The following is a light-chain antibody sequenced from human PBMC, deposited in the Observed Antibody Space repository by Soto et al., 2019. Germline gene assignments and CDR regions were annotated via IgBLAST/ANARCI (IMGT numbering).Light chain of an antibody. V-gene: IGKV3-20*01. CDR2: AAS. CDR3: QYHGSSPIT. Sequence: EILLAQSPGTLSFSPGERATLSCRASQSVSSSYLAWYQQKPGQAPRLLIFAASSRASGIPDRFSGSGSGTDFTLTIGRLEPEDFALFYCQYHGSSPITFGQGTRLAIK. J-gene: IGKJ5*01. CDR1: QSVSSSY.